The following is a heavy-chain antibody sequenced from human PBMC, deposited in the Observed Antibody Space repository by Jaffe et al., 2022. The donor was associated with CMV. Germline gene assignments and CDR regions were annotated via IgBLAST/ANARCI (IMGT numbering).Heavy chain of an antibody. J-gene: IGHJ4*02. Sequence: QLQLQESGPGLVKPSETLSLTCTVSGGSVTDSNYYWDWIRQSPGKGLEWIGNIHYSGSTYYNPSLRSRVTMSLDTSKNQFSLMLTSVTAADTAVYYCAEGGISHPAQFVYWGQGILVTVSS. D-gene: IGHD3-16*01. CDR1: GGSVTDSNYY. CDR3: AEGGISHPAQFVY. CDR2: IHYSGST. V-gene: IGHV4-39*01.